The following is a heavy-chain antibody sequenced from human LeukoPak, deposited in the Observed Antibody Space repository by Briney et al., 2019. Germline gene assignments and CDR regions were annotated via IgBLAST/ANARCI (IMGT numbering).Heavy chain of an antibody. D-gene: IGHD5-18*01. V-gene: IGHV4-39*07. CDR1: GGSISSSSYY. J-gene: IGHJ4*02. Sequence: PSETLSLTCTVSGGSISSSSYYWGWIRQPPGKGLEWIGSIYYSGSTYYNPSLKSRVTISVDTPKNQFSLKLSSVTAADTAVYYCARADTAMVPLDYWGQGTLVTVSS. CDR2: IYYSGST. CDR3: ARADTAMVPLDY.